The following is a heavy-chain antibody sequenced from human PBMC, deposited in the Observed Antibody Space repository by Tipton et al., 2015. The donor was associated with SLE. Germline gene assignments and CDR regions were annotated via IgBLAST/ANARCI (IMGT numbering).Heavy chain of an antibody. CDR3: ARFNYYDSSGYYSAFDI. D-gene: IGHD3-22*01. J-gene: IGHJ3*02. CDR2: IYHSGST. CDR1: GGSISSSNW. V-gene: IGHV4-4*02. Sequence: TLSLTCAVSGGSISSSNWWSWVRQPPGKGLEWIGEIYHSGSTNYNPSLKSRVTISVDKSKNQFSLKLSSVTAADTAVYYCARFNYYDSSGYYSAFDIWGQATIVTVSS.